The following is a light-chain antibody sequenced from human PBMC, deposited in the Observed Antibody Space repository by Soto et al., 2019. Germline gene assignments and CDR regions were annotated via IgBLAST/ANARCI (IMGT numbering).Light chain of an antibody. CDR3: QQHNQWPIT. Sequence: IQITQSPSSLSASVGYRVAITCRASQTISTWMAWYQQKPGKAPKLLVYDASTLQSGVASRFSGSGSGTEFTLTINSLQSEDSAVYYCQQHNQWPITFGQGTRLEIK. V-gene: IGKV1-5*01. CDR1: QTISTW. J-gene: IGKJ5*01. CDR2: DAS.